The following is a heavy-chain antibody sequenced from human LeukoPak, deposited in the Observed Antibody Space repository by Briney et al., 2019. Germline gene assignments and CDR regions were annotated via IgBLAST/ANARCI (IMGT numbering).Heavy chain of an antibody. CDR3: VLAPNSNWFDF. Sequence: SETLSLTCAVYGGSFSGYYWSWIRQPPGKGLEWIGEINHSGSTNYNPSLKSRVTISVDTSKNQFSLKLSSVTVADTAVYYCVLAPNSNWFDFWGQGTQVTVSS. CDR2: INHSGST. CDR1: GGSFSGYY. D-gene: IGHD2-8*01. V-gene: IGHV4-34*01. J-gene: IGHJ5*01.